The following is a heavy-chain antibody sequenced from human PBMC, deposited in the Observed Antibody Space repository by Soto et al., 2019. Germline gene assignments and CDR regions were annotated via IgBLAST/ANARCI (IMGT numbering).Heavy chain of an antibody. V-gene: IGHV1-69*01. J-gene: IGHJ4*02. CDR2: IIPIFGTA. D-gene: IGHD1-26*01. CDR1: GGTFSSYS. CDR3: ARDGGRHSGGIDY. Sequence: QVQLVQSGAEVKKPGSSVKVSCKASGGTFSSYSINWVRQAPGQGLEWMGEIIPIFGTANYEQKFQGRVTMTADESTSTAYMELSSLRSEDTAVYYCARDGGRHSGGIDYWGQGTLVTVSS.